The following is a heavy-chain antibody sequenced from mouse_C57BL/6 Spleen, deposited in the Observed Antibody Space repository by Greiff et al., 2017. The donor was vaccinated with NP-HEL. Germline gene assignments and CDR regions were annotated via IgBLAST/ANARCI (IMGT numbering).Heavy chain of an antibody. CDR1: GYTFTSYD. CDR3: ARVEGTAQDTL. CDR2: IYPRDGST. D-gene: IGHD3-2*02. V-gene: IGHV1-85*01. Sequence: VQLVESGPELVKPGASVKLSCKASGYTFTSYDINWVKQRPGQGLEWIGWIYPRDGSTKYNEKFKGKATLTVDTSSSTAYMELHSLTSEDSAVYFCARVEGTAQDTLWGQGTTLTVSS. J-gene: IGHJ2*01.